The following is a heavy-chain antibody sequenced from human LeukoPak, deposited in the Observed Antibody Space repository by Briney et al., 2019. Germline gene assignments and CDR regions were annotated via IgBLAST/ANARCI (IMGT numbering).Heavy chain of an antibody. Sequence: PGGSLRLSCAGSTFAFGGYWMHWVRQLPGKGLAWVSRIDSAGGRIQWADSVKGRFTISRDNAKNTVYLQMNSLRPEDSAVYYCVADRGNWSGGDFWGRGTLVIVSS. V-gene: IGHV3-74*01. J-gene: IGHJ4*02. CDR1: TFAFGGYW. CDR2: IDSAGGRI. CDR3: VADRGNWSGGDF. D-gene: IGHD3-10*01.